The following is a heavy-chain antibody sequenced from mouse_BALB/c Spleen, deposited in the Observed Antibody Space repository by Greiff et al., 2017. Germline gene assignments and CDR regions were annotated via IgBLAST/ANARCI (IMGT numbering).Heavy chain of an antibody. D-gene: IGHD2-14*01. Sequence: EVQLVESGGGLVKPGGSLKLSCAASGFAFSSYDMSWVRQTPEKRLEWVATISSGGSYTYYPDSVKGRFTISRDNAKNTLYLQMSSLKSEDTAMYYCARRSKVSPFDYWGQGTTLTVSS. J-gene: IGHJ2*01. CDR3: ARRSKVSPFDY. CDR2: ISSGGSYT. CDR1: GFAFSSYD. V-gene: IGHV5-6*01.